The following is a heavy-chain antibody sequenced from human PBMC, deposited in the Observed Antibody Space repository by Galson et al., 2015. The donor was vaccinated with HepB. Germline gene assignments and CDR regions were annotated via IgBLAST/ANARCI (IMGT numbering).Heavy chain of an antibody. CDR2: IRIKAYGETT. V-gene: IGHV3-49*04. CDR1: GFTFSSYS. J-gene: IGHJ6*02. CDR3: AGDIGSGTYYRGYLYYHFGMDV. Sequence: SLRLSCAASGFTFSSYSMNWVRQAPGKGLEWVGFIRIKAYGETTEYATPVKGRFTISRDDSKGIAYLQMNSLKTEDTAVYFCAGDIGSGTYYRGYLYYHFGMDVWGQGTTVTVSS. D-gene: IGHD3-10*01.